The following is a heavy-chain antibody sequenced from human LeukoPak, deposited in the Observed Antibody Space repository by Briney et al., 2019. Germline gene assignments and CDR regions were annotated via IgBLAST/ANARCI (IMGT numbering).Heavy chain of an antibody. CDR1: GFTFSSYS. Sequence: GGSLRLSCAASGFTFSSYSMNWVRQAPGKGLEWVGRSRNKANSYTTEYAASVKGRFTISRDDPKKSLYLQMNSLKTEDTAVYHCARGTNGMDVWGLGTTVTVSS. D-gene: IGHD3-10*01. CDR3: ARGTNGMDV. V-gene: IGHV3-72*01. J-gene: IGHJ6*02. CDR2: SRNKANSYTT.